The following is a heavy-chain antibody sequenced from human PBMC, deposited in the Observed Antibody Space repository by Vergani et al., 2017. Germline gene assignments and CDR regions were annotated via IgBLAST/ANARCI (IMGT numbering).Heavy chain of an antibody. CDR2: IFYSGST. Sequence: QVQLPESGPGLVKPSETLSLTCTVSGGSISSYYWSWIRQPPGKGLEWIGYIFYSGSTNYNPSLKSRVTISVDTSKNQFSLNLNSVTATDTAVYYCARTRSGWYTAFDIWGQGTMVTVSS. D-gene: IGHD6-19*01. CDR1: GGSISSYY. J-gene: IGHJ3*02. V-gene: IGHV4-59*08. CDR3: ARTRSGWYTAFDI.